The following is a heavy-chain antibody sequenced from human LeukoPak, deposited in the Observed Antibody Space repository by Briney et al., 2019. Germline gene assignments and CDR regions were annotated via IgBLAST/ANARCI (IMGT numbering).Heavy chain of an antibody. D-gene: IGHD6-13*01. Sequence: SVKVSCKASGGTFSSYAISWVRQAPGQGLEWVGGIIPIFGTANYAQKFQGRVTITTDESTSTAYMELSSLRSEDTAVYYCARDIAAAGLLDYWGQGTLVTVSS. CDR1: GGTFSSYA. CDR3: ARDIAAAGLLDY. J-gene: IGHJ4*02. V-gene: IGHV1-69*05. CDR2: IIPIFGTA.